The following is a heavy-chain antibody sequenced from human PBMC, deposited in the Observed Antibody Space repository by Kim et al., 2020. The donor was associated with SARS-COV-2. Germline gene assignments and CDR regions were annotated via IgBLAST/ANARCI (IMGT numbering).Heavy chain of an antibody. V-gene: IGHV1-69*13. CDR1: GGTFSSYA. CDR3: AIQLWPKGANDY. D-gene: IGHD5-18*01. CDR2: IIPIFGTA. J-gene: IGHJ4*02. Sequence: SVKVSCKASGGTFSSYAISWVRQAPGQGLEWMGGIIPIFGTANYAQKFQGRVTITADESTSTAYMELSSLRSEDTAVYYCAIQLWPKGANDYWGQGTLVTVSS.